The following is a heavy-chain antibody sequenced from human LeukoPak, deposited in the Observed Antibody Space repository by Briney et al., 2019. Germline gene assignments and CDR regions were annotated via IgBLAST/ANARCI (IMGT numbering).Heavy chain of an antibody. Sequence: GGSLRLSCAASGFTFSTYGMNWVRQAPGKGLEWVSGVGPTGTQTYYAESVKGRFAISRDNSKKILYLQINTLRAEDTAVYYCAQDRAWIQFWSWGQGPLVTVSS. CDR1: GFTFSTYG. V-gene: IGHV3-23*01. D-gene: IGHD5-18*01. J-gene: IGHJ1*01. CDR2: VGPTGTQT. CDR3: AQDRAWIQFWS.